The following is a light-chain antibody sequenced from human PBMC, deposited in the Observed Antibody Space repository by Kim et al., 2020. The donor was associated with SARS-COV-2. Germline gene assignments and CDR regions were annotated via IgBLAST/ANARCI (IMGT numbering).Light chain of an antibody. CDR2: GKN. V-gene: IGLV3-19*01. Sequence: SSELTQDPAVSVALGQTVRITCQGDSLRTYYASWYQQKPGQAPVLVIYGKNNRPSGIPDRFSGSYSGNTASLTITGAQVVDEADYYCHSRDSSGNHGVFGGGTQLTVL. CDR3: HSRDSSGNHGV. J-gene: IGLJ3*02. CDR1: SLRTYY.